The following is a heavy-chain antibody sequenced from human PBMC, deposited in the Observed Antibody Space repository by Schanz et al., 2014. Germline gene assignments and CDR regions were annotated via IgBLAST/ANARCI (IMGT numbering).Heavy chain of an antibody. CDR1: GGTFSSYT. Sequence: QVQLVQSGAEVMKPGSSVKVSCKASGGTFSSYTINWVRQAPGQGLEWMGKINPSSGTTRIAQNFQGRLTVTRDTSTSTAYMELRSLISDDTAVYYCVRDAGWAFGDYHGMDVWGQGTSVTVSS. D-gene: IGHD3-10*01. CDR3: VRDAGWAFGDYHGMDV. CDR2: INPSSGTT. V-gene: IGHV1-69*08. J-gene: IGHJ6*02.